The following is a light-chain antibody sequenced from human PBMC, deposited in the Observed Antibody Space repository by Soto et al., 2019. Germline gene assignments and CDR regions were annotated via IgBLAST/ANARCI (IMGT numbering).Light chain of an antibody. J-gene: IGKJ1*01. CDR3: QQYNNWPRT. V-gene: IGKV3-15*01. Sequence: MVMTQSPATLSVSPGERATISCRASQSVSSYLAWYQQKPGQAPRLLIYGASTRATGIPARFSGSGSGTEFTPTISSLQSEDFAVYYCQQYNNWPRTFGQGTKVDI. CDR2: GAS. CDR1: QSVSSY.